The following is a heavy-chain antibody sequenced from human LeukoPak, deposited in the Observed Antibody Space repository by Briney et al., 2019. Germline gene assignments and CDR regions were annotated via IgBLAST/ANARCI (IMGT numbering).Heavy chain of an antibody. CDR3: ARVGYSYGYYYYGMDV. V-gene: IGHV3-48*03. CDR2: ISSSGSTI. CDR1: GFTFSSFE. Sequence: PGGSMRLSCAASGFTFSSFEMNWVRQAPGKGLEWVSYISSSGSTINYADSVKGRFTISRDNAKNSLYLQMDSLRGEDTAVYYWARVGYSYGYYYYGMDVWGQGTTVTVSS. D-gene: IGHD5-18*01. J-gene: IGHJ6*02.